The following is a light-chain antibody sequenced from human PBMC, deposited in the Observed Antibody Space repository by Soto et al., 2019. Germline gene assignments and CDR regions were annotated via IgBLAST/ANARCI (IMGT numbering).Light chain of an antibody. V-gene: IGKV3-20*01. J-gene: IGKJ2*01. Sequence: DIVLTQSPGTLSLSPGERATLSCRASQSVSSGYLAWYQQKPGQAPRLVIHGASSRATGIADRFSGSVSGTDFTRTISRLDPEDFAVYYCKQYVSSLYTFGQGTELEIK. CDR1: QSVSSGY. CDR2: GAS. CDR3: KQYVSSLYT.